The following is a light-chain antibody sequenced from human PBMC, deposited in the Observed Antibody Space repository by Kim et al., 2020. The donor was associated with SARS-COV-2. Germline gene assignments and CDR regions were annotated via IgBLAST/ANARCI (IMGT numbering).Light chain of an antibody. V-gene: IGKV3-11*01. Sequence: PRERATRSCTASQSVSSFLAWYQQKPGQAARPLIYDATNRATGIPGRYSGSGSGTDFTITISSLEPEDFEVYYCKQRSNWTAGITFGQGTRLGIK. CDR1: QSVSSF. CDR2: DAT. CDR3: KQRSNWTAGIT. J-gene: IGKJ5*01.